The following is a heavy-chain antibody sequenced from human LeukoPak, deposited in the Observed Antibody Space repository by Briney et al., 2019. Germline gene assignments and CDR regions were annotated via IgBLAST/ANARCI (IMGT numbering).Heavy chain of an antibody. Sequence: SETLSLTCTVSGGSISSSSYYWGWIRQPPGKGLEWIGSIYYSGSTYYNPSLKSRVTISVDTSKNQFSLQLNSVTPEDTAVYYCAGGVDTDLHYWGQGTLVTVSS. D-gene: IGHD5-18*01. V-gene: IGHV4-39*01. CDR1: GGSISSSSYY. CDR3: AGGVDTDLHY. CDR2: IYYSGST. J-gene: IGHJ4*02.